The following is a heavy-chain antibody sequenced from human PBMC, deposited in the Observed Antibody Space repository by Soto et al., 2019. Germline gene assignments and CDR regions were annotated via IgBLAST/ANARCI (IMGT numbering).Heavy chain of an antibody. D-gene: IGHD6-13*01. CDR3: ASEGGYSSSWYPYYYYGMDV. Sequence: QVQLVQSGAEVKKPGASVKVSCKASGYTFTSYGISWVRQAPGQGLEWMGWISAYNGNTNYAQKLQGRVTMTTDTSTSTAYIELRSLRSGDTAVYYCASEGGYSSSWYPYYYYGMDVWGQGTTVTVSS. CDR2: ISAYNGNT. CDR1: GYTFTSYG. V-gene: IGHV1-18*04. J-gene: IGHJ6*02.